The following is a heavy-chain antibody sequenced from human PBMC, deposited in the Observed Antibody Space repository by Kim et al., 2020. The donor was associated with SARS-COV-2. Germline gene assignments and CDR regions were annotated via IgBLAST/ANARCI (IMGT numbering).Heavy chain of an antibody. V-gene: IGHV1-18*01. D-gene: IGHD3-22*01. J-gene: IGHJ4*02. CDR3: ARAPFLAPYYDSSGLMFFDY. CDR2: ISAYNGNT. CDR1: GYTFTSYG. Sequence: ASVKVSCKASGYTFTSYGISWVRQAPGQGLEWMGWISAYNGNTNYAQKLQGRVTMTTDTSTSTAYMELRSLRSDDTAVYYCARAPFLAPYYDSSGLMFFDYWGQGTLVTVSS.